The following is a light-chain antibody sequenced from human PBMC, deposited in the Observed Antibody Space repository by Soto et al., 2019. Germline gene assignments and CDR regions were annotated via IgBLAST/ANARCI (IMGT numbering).Light chain of an antibody. Sequence: DIQMTQSPSSLSASVGDRVTITCQASQDISNYLNWYQQKPGKAPKLLIYDASNLETGVPSRFSGSGSGTDFTFTISSLQPEDIATYYCQQYDNLPVYSFTFGPGTKVDIK. V-gene: IGKV1-33*01. CDR1: QDISNY. J-gene: IGKJ3*01. CDR3: QQYDNLPVYSFT. CDR2: DAS.